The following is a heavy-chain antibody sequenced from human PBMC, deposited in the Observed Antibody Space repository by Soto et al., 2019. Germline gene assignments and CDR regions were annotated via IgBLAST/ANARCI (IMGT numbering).Heavy chain of an antibody. Sequence: SETLSLTCAVYGGSFSGYYWSWIRQPPGKGLEWIGEINHSGSTNYNPSLKSRVTISVGTSKNQFSLKLSSVTAADTAVYYCARGRRLVVVAATYYYGMDVWGQGTTVTVSS. J-gene: IGHJ6*02. CDR3: ARGRRLVVVAATYYYGMDV. D-gene: IGHD2-15*01. CDR1: GGSFSGYY. V-gene: IGHV4-34*01. CDR2: INHSGST.